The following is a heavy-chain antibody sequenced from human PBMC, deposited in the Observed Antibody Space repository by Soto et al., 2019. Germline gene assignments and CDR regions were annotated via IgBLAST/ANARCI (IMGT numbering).Heavy chain of an antibody. D-gene: IGHD3-22*01. CDR1: GGSFNRHT. J-gene: IGHJ4*02. V-gene: IGHV1-69*01. CDR2: LIPIFGTA. CDR3: ARGWGYDSTDYYYAY. Sequence: QVQLVQSGAEVRKPGSSVRVSCKASGGSFNRHTISWVRQAPGQGLEWMGGLIPIFGTANHAQKFQGRVTIIADESTSTVYMEVGSLRSDDTAIYYCARGWGYDSTDYYYAYWGQGTLVIVSS.